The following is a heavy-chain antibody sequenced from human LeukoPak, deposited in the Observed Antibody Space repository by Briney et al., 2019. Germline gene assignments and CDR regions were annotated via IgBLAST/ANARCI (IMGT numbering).Heavy chain of an antibody. CDR1: GYTFTDYY. Sequence: ASVKVSCKASGYTFTDYYIQWLRKAPGQGLEWMGWINPNSGGTNSAQKFQGRVTMTRDTSVSTAYMELSRLRSDDTAVYYCARDHCTSSGCYEYYYYGVDVWGQGTTVTVSS. CDR2: INPNSGGT. V-gene: IGHV1-2*02. D-gene: IGHD2-2*01. CDR3: ARDHCTSSGCYEYYYYGVDV. J-gene: IGHJ6*02.